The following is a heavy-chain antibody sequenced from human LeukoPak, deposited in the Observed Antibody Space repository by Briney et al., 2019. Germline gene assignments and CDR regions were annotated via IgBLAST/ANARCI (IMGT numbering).Heavy chain of an antibody. D-gene: IGHD6-13*01. CDR1: GYSFTSYW. CDR2: IYPGDSDT. Sequence: GESLKISCKGSGYSFTSYWTGWVRQMPGKGLEWMGIIYPGDSDTRYSPSFQGQVTISADKSISTAYLQWSSLKASDTAMYCCARQRTIAAAGLDAFDIWGQGTMVTVSS. V-gene: IGHV5-51*01. J-gene: IGHJ3*02. CDR3: ARQRTIAAAGLDAFDI.